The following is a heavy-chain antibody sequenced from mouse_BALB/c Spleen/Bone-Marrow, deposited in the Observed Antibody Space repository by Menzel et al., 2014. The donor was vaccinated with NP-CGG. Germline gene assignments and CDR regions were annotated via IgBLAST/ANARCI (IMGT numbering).Heavy chain of an antibody. CDR3: AREDIATVVEMDY. D-gene: IGHD1-1*01. CDR2: ILPGSGST. V-gene: IGHV1-9*01. J-gene: IGHJ4*01. Sequence: QVQLQQSGAELMKPGASVKISCKATGYTFSSYWIEWVKQRPGHGLEWIGEILPGSGSTNYNEKFKGKATFTADTSSNTAYMQLNSMTSEDSAVYYCAREDIATVVEMDYWGQGTSVTVSS. CDR1: GYTFSSYW.